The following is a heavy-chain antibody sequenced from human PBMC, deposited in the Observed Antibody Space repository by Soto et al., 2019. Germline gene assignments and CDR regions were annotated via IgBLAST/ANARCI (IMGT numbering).Heavy chain of an antibody. V-gene: IGHV1-18*01. Sequence: ASVKVSCKASGYTFTSYGISWVRQAPGQGLEWMGWISAYNGNTNYAQKLQGRVTMTTDTSTSTAYMELRSLRSDDTAVYYCAREGYXGSGSYLRFDYYYGMDVWGQGTTVTVSS. CDR3: AREGYXGSGSYLRFDYYYGMDV. CDR1: GYTFTSYG. CDR2: ISAYNGNT. J-gene: IGHJ6*02. D-gene: IGHD3-10*01.